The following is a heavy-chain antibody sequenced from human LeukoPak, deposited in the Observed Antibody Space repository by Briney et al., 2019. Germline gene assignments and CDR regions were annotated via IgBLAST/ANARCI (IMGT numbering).Heavy chain of an antibody. J-gene: IGHJ3*02. CDR3: ASLYLRWQIGFWAFDI. Sequence: SETLSLTCAVYGGSFSGYYWSWIRQPPGKGLEWIGEINHSGSTNYNPSLKSRVTISVDTSKNQFSLKLSSVTAADTAVYYCASLYLRWQIGFWAFDIWGQGTMVTVSS. CDR2: INHSGST. D-gene: IGHD4-23*01. V-gene: IGHV4-34*01. CDR1: GGSFSGYY.